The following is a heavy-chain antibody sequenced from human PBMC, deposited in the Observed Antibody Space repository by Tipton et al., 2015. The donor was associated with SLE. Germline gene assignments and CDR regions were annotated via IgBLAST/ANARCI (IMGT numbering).Heavy chain of an antibody. CDR1: GGSFSGYY. V-gene: IGHV4-34*01. J-gene: IGHJ6*02. Sequence: TLSLTCAVYGGSFSGYYWCWIRQPPGKGLEWIGEINHSGSTNYNPSLKSRVTISVDTSKNQFSLKLSSVTAADTAVYYCARRPHYYYGMDVWGQGTTVTVS. CDR3: ARRPHYYYGMDV. CDR2: INHSGST.